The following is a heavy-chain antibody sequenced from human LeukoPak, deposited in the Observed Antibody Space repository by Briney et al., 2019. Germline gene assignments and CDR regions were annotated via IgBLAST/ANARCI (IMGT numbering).Heavy chain of an antibody. Sequence: ASVKVSCMASGYTFTSYDINWVRQATGQGLEWMGWMNPNSGNTGYAQKFQGRVTMTRNTSISTAYMELSSLRSEDTAVYYCARMGYSGSYYFGLSPPYFDYWGQGTLVTVSS. D-gene: IGHD1-26*01. CDR2: MNPNSGNT. CDR1: GYTFTSYD. V-gene: IGHV1-8*01. CDR3: ARMGYSGSYYFGLSPPYFDY. J-gene: IGHJ4*02.